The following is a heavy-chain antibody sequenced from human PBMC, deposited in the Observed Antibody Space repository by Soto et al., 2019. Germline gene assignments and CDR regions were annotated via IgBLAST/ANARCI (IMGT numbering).Heavy chain of an antibody. Sequence: PGGVLRLSCAASGFTVSSNYMSWVRQAPGKGLEWVSVIYSGGSTYYADSVKGRFTISRDNSKNTLYLQMNSLRAEDTAVYYCAREASSGWSGGDDAFDIWGQGTMVTVSS. CDR3: AREASSGWSGGDDAFDI. CDR2: IYSGGST. CDR1: GFTVSSNY. V-gene: IGHV3-53*01. J-gene: IGHJ3*02. D-gene: IGHD6-19*01.